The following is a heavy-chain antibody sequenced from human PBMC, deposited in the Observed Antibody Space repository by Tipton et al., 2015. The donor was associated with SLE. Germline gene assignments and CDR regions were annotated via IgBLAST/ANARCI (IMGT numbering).Heavy chain of an antibody. Sequence: TLSLTCTVSGGSISGHYWSWIRQPPGKGLEWIGSVHYSGSSQYNPSVRGRISITVDTSKNQFSLKLSSVTAADTAVYYCARQSWSGSYTYRYYGMDVWGQGSTVTVSS. CDR1: GGSISGHY. V-gene: IGHV4-59*05. J-gene: IGHJ6*02. CDR2: VHYSGSS. CDR3: ARQSWSGSYTYRYYGMDV. D-gene: IGHD3-3*01.